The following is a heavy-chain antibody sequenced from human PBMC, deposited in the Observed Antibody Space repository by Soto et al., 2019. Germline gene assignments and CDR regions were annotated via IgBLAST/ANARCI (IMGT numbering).Heavy chain of an antibody. Sequence: QVQLQESGPGLVKPSETLSLSCTVSGGSISSYYWSWFRQSPGKRMEWIGYVHHSWGSSYNPSLHSRVALSLDPSKSQFSLTVTSVTATDSAVYYCARQGFGPLHGLVDVWGQGTTVTVSS. CDR2: VHHSWGS. V-gene: IGHV4-59*08. CDR1: GGSISSYY. D-gene: IGHD3-10*01. J-gene: IGHJ6*02. CDR3: ARQGFGPLHGLVDV.